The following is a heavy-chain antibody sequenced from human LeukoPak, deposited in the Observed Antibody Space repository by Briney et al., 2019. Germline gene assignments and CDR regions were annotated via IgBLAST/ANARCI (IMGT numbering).Heavy chain of an antibody. CDR3: AHRTPTYYYDSSGYYFRY. J-gene: IGHJ4*02. CDR1: GFSLRNTGVG. Sequence: SGPTLVKPTQTLTLTCTFSGFSLRNTGVGVGWIRQPPGKAPEWLALIYWNDDKDYRPPLKSRLTITKDSFKNQVVLTMTNMDPVDTATYYCAHRTPTYYYDSSGYYFRYWGQGTLVTVSS. V-gene: IGHV2-5*01. D-gene: IGHD3-22*01. CDR2: IYWNDDK.